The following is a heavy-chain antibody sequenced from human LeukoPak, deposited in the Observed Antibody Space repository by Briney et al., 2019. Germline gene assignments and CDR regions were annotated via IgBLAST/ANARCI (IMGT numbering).Heavy chain of an antibody. CDR3: ARAYTATYAFDM. CDR2: IYSGGST. CDR1: GFTVSSNY. J-gene: IGHJ3*02. D-gene: IGHD3-16*01. V-gene: IGHV3-53*01. Sequence: GGSLRLSCAASGFTVSSNYMSWVRQAPGKGLEWVSVIYSGGSTYYVESVKGRFTISRDNSKNTLYLQMNSLRVEDTAVYYCARAYTATYAFDMWGQGTMVTVSS.